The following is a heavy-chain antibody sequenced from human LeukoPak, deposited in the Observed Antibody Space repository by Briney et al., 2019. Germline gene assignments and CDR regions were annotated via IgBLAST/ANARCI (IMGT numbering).Heavy chain of an antibody. D-gene: IGHD3-16*01. Sequence: SETLSLTCAVYGGSFSGYYWSWIRQPPGKGLEWIGYIYYSGSTNYNPSLKSRVTISVDTSKNQFSLKLSSVTAADTAVYYCASGVERGGVDVFDYWGQGTLVTVSS. J-gene: IGHJ4*02. CDR1: GGSFSGYY. CDR2: IYYSGST. CDR3: ASGVERGGVDVFDY. V-gene: IGHV4-59*01.